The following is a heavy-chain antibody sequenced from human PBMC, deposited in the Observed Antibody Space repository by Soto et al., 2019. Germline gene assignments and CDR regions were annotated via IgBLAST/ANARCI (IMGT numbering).Heavy chain of an antibody. D-gene: IGHD6-13*01. CDR3: ASRGIAAWGYPERVEEV. V-gene: IGHV4-39*01. Sequence: SETLSLTCTASGGSISSSSYYCGWIRQPPGKGLEWIASIYYSGSTYYNPTLKSQVTIYVDTSKNQFSLKLSSVTAADTAVYYCASRGIAAWGYPERVEEVWGKGTTVTVCS. CDR1: GGSISSSSYY. J-gene: IGHJ6*04. CDR2: IYYSGST.